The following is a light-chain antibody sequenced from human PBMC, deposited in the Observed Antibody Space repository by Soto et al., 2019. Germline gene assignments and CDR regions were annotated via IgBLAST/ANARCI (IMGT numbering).Light chain of an antibody. V-gene: IGKV3-20*01. CDR2: GAS. CDR3: QQYDSSPLT. Sequence: EIVLTQSPGTLSLSPGERATLSCRASQSVSSSYLAWYQQKPGQAPRLLIYGASIRATGIPDRFSGSGSGTDFTLTISRLEPEDFAVYYCQQYDSSPLTFGGVTKVEIK. CDR1: QSVSSSY. J-gene: IGKJ4*01.